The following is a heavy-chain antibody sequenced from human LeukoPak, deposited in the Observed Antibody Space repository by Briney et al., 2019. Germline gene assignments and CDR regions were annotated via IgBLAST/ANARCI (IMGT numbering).Heavy chain of an antibody. D-gene: IGHD3-10*01. CDR2: ISAYTGNT. CDR3: ATPGPGSGSPYYMDV. J-gene: IGHJ6*03. Sequence: GASVKVSCKASGYTFTNYGITWVRQAPGQGLEWMGWISAYTGNTDYAQKLQGRVTMTTDTSTSTAYMELRSLRSDDTAVYYCATPGPGSGSPYYMDVWGKGTTVTISS. V-gene: IGHV1-18*01. CDR1: GYTFTNYG.